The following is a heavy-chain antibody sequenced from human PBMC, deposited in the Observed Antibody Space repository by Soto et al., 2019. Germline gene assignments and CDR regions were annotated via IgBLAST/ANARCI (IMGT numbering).Heavy chain of an antibody. V-gene: IGHV3-15*01. J-gene: IGHJ4*02. D-gene: IGHD4-4*01. CDR1: GFTFSNAW. CDR3: KTGSHIYSIQLDY. CDR2: IKSKTDGGTT. Sequence: GGSLRLSCAASGFTFSNAWMSWVRQAPGKGLEWVGRIKSKTDGGTTDYAAPVKGRFTISRDDSKNTLYLQMNSLKTEDTAVYYCKTGSHIYSIQLDYWGQGTLLTVS.